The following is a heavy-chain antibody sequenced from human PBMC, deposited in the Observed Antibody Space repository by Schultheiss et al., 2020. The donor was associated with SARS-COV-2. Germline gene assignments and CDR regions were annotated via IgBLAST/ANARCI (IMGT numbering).Heavy chain of an antibody. D-gene: IGHD6-19*01. CDR3: AREKYPGIAVAGPGRDY. J-gene: IGHJ4*02. V-gene: IGHV1-18*01. Sequence: ASVKVSCKASSYTFTSYGISWVRQAPGQGLEWMGWISAYNGNTNYAQKFQGRVTMTMNTSISTAYMELSSRRSEDTAVYYCAREKYPGIAVAGPGRDYLGQGALVTVSS. CDR2: ISAYNGNT. CDR1: SYTFTSYG.